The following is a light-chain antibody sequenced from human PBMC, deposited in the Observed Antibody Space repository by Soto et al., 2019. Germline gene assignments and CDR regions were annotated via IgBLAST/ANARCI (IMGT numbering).Light chain of an antibody. CDR1: SSDVGNYNS. CDR2: EVS. Sequence: QSALTQPPSASGSPGQSVTISCTGTSSDVGNYNSVSWYQQHPGKAPKLVIFEVSKRPSGVPHRFSGSKSGNTASLTVSGLQPEDEADYYCSSYSGGNDLVFGGGTKVTVL. V-gene: IGLV2-8*01. CDR3: SSYSGGNDLV. J-gene: IGLJ3*02.